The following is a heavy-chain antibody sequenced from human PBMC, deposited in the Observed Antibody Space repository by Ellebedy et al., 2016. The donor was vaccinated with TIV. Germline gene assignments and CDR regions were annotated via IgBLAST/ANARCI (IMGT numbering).Heavy chain of an antibody. V-gene: IGHV4-31*03. CDR3: ARGPYDSIVADYYYYMDV. CDR2: IYYSGST. D-gene: IGHD3-22*01. J-gene: IGHJ6*03. CDR1: GGSISSGGYY. Sequence: SETLSLXXTVSGGSISSGGYYWSWIRQHPGKGLEWIGYIYYSGSTYYNPSLKSRVTISVDTSKNQFSLKLSSVTAADTAVYYCARGPYDSIVADYYYYMDVWGKGTTVTVSS.